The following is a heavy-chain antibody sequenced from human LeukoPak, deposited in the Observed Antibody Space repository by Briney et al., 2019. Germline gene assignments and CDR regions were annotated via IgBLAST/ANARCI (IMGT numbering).Heavy chain of an antibody. CDR2: IIPILGTA. Sequence: ASVKVSCKASGGTFSSYAISWVRQAPGQGLEWMGGIIPILGTANYAQKFQGRVTITTDESTSIAYMELSSLRSEDTAVYYCARDLTGTNWFDPWGQGTLVTVSS. CDR3: ARDLTGTNWFDP. V-gene: IGHV1-69*05. J-gene: IGHJ5*02. D-gene: IGHD1-7*01. CDR1: GGTFSSYA.